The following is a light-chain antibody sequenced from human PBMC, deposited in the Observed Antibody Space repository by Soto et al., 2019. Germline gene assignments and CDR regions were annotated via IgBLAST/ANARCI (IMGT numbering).Light chain of an antibody. J-gene: IGLJ3*02. V-gene: IGLV2-8*01. CDR1: SSDFGVYNY. CDR2: EVS. CDR3: NSYAGGDWV. Sequence: QSALTQPASVSGSPGQSITISCTGTSSDFGVYNYVSWYQLHPGKAPKLMIYEVSNRPSGVPDRFSGSKSGNTASLTVSGLQAEDEADYYCNSYAGGDWVFGVGTKLTVL.